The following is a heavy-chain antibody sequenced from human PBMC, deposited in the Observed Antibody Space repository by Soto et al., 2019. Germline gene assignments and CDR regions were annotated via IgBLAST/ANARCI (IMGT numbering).Heavy chain of an antibody. Sequence: ASVKVSCKASGYTFTSYYMHWVRQAPGQGLEWMGIINPSGGSTSYAQKFQGRVTMTRDTSTSTVYMELSSLRSEDTAVYYCASPDAERWRVSPYYLYDWGQGTLVTVSS. CDR1: GYTFTSYY. CDR3: ASPDAERWRVSPYYLYD. D-gene: IGHD6-19*01. CDR2: INPSGGST. V-gene: IGHV1-46*01. J-gene: IGHJ4*02.